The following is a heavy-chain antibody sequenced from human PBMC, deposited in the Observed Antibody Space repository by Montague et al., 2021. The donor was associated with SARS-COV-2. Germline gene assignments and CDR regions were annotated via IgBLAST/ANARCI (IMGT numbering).Heavy chain of an antibody. CDR2: IYWDDAK. CDR1: GFSLTTRGVG. J-gene: IGHJ5*02. CDR3: AHKLYGINRRWFDP. D-gene: IGHD1-14*01. Sequence: PALVQPTQTLTLTCTFSGFSLTTRGVGVGWIRQPPGKALEWLALIYWDDAKHYSPSLKSRLTIIKDTSKNQVVLTMTNMDPVDTATYYCAHKLYGINRRWFDPWGQGTLVTVSS. V-gene: IGHV2-5*02.